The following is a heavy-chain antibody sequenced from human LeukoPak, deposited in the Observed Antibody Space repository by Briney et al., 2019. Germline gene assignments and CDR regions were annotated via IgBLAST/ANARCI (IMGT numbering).Heavy chain of an antibody. J-gene: IGHJ5*02. Sequence: SETLSLTCTVSGGSISSSSYYWGWIRQPPGKGLEWIGSIYYSGSTNYNPSLKSRVTISVDTSKNQFSLKLSSVTAADTAVYYCARDLYYYDSSGYSPVDNWFDPWGQGTLVTVSS. D-gene: IGHD3-22*01. CDR2: IYYSGST. CDR1: GGSISSSSYY. CDR3: ARDLYYYDSSGYSPVDNWFDP. V-gene: IGHV4-39*07.